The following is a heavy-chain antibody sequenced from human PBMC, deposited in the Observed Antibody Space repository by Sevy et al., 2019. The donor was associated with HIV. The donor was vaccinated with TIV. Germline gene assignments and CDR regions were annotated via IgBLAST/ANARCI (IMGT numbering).Heavy chain of an antibody. CDR3: ARGPKVLRFSSPTGEDYYYYMDV. CDR1: GYTFSNYG. J-gene: IGHJ6*03. CDR2: ISAYNGHT. V-gene: IGHV1-18*01. Sequence: ASVKVSCKASGYTFSNYGINWVRQAPGQGREWMAWISAYNGHTNYAQKLQGRVTMTTDTSTSTAYMELRSLRSDDTAVYYCARGPKVLRFSSPTGEDYYYYMDVWGKGTTVTVSS. D-gene: IGHD3-3*01.